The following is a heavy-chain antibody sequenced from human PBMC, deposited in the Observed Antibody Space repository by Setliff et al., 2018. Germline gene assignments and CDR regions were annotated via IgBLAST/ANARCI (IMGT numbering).Heavy chain of an antibody. CDR3: ARGPSAEDYVWGTYRLDY. D-gene: IGHD3-16*01. Sequence: SETLSLTCAVYGGSFSAYYWSWIRQPPGKGLEWIGEINHSGSTNYNPSLETRVSISVDTSKNQFSLKVRSVTAADTAVYYCARGPSAEDYVWGTYRLDYWGQGTLVTVSS. J-gene: IGHJ4*02. V-gene: IGHV4-34*01. CDR2: INHSGST. CDR1: GGSFSAYY.